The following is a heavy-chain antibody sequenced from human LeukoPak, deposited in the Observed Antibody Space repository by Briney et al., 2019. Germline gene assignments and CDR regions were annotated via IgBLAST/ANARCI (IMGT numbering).Heavy chain of an antibody. V-gene: IGHV3-23*01. Sequence: GGSLRLSCAASGFTFSSYAMSWVRQAPGKGLEWVSVISDSGDSSNYIGSVEGRFTISRDNSKNTLYLQMVSLRVEDTAVYYCAKGPYNWNYFDYWGQGTLVTVSS. J-gene: IGHJ4*02. CDR1: GFTFSSYA. CDR3: AKGPYNWNYFDY. D-gene: IGHD1-20*01. CDR2: ISDSGDSS.